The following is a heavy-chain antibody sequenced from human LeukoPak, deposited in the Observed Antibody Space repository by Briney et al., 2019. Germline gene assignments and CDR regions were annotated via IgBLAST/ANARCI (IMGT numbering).Heavy chain of an antibody. V-gene: IGHV1-69*01. CDR3: ARDGAVFDSRGYYYLW. CDR2: IIPIFGTV. CDR1: GGTFSRSG. J-gene: IGHJ4*02. D-gene: IGHD3-22*01. Sequence: SVKVSCKASGGTFSRSGISWVRQAPGQGLEWMGGIIPIFGTVNYAQKFQGRVTITADESKSTAYMELTSLRSEDTAIYYCARDGAVFDSRGYYYLWWGQGTLVTISS.